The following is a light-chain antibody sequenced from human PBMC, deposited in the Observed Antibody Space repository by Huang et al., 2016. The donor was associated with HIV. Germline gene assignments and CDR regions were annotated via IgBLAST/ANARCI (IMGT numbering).Light chain of an antibody. J-gene: IGKJ1*01. CDR1: QRLVHRDGNTY. CDR2: KVS. CDR3: MQGTHWPRT. V-gene: IGKV2-30*02. Sequence: DVVMIQSPLSLPVTFGQPASISCRSTQRLVHRDGNTYLNWFQQRPGQSPRRPMYKVSNRDSGVPDRFSGSGSGTDFTLKISRVESDDVGVYYCMQGTHWPRTFGQGTKVEIK.